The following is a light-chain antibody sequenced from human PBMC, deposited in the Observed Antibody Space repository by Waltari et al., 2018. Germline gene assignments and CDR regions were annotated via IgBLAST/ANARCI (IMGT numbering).Light chain of an antibody. Sequence: QSALTQPASVSGSPGQSITISCTGTSSDVGGYHYVSWYQPHPGKAPKFMIYDVSKRPSGVSNRFSSSKSGNTASLTISGLQAEDEADYYCSSYTSSSTWVFGGGTKLTVL. CDR1: SSDVGGYHY. V-gene: IGLV2-14*01. CDR2: DVS. J-gene: IGLJ3*02. CDR3: SSYTSSSTWV.